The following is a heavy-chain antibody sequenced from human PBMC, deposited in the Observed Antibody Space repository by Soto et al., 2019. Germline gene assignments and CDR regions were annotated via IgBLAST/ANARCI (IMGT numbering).Heavy chain of an antibody. D-gene: IGHD3-3*01. V-gene: IGHV1-69*13. CDR2: IIPIFGTA. Sequence: SVKVSCKASGGTFSSYAISWVRQAPGQGLEWMGGIIPIFGTANYAQKFQGRVTITADESTSTAYMELSSLRSEDTAVYYCARLNTIFGVVYDYWGQGTLVTVSS. J-gene: IGHJ4*02. CDR3: ARLNTIFGVVYDY. CDR1: GGTFSSYA.